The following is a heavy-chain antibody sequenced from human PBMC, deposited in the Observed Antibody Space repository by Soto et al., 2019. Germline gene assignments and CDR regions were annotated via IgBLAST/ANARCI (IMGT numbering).Heavy chain of an antibody. CDR2: ISYDGSNK. Sequence: QVQLVESGGGVVQPGRSLRLSCAASGFTFSSYGMHWVRQAPGKGLEWVAVISYDGSNKYYADSVKGRFTISRDNSKNTLYLQMNSLRAEDTAVYYCAKDLVPYSSSGYDELDYWGQGTLVTVSS. J-gene: IGHJ4*02. V-gene: IGHV3-30*18. CDR1: GFTFSSYG. CDR3: AKDLVPYSSSGYDELDY. D-gene: IGHD6-13*01.